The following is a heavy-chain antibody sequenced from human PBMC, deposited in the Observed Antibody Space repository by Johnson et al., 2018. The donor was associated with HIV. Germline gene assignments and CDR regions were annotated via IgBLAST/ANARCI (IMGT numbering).Heavy chain of an antibody. V-gene: IGHV3-53*01. D-gene: IGHD1-14*01. CDR1: GFTVSSNY. CDR2: IYSGGST. CDR3: ARELTAGLDYDAFDI. J-gene: IGHJ3*02. Sequence: VQLVESGGGLIQPGGSLRLSCAASGFTVSSNYMSWVRQAPGKGLEWVSVIYSGGSTYYADSVKGRFTISRDNSKNTLYLHMNSLRAEDTAVYYCARELTAGLDYDAFDIWGQGTMVTVSS.